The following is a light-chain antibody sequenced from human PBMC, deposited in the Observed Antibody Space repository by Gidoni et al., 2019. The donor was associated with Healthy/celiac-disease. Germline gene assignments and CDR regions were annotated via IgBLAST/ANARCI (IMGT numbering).Light chain of an antibody. CDR1: QSISSY. Sequence: DIQMTQSPSSPSASVGDRVTISCRASQSISSYLNWYQQKPGKAPNLLIYAASSLQSGVPSRFSGSGSGTDFTLTISSLQPEDFATYYCQQSDSTPQTFGQGTKVEIK. CDR2: AAS. J-gene: IGKJ1*01. V-gene: IGKV1-39*01. CDR3: QQSDSTPQT.